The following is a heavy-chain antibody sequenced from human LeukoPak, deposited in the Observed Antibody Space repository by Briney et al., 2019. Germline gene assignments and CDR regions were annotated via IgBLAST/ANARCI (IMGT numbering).Heavy chain of an antibody. CDR1: GYTFTSYG. J-gene: IGHJ4*02. CDR2: ISSNDGNT. V-gene: IGHV1-18*01. CDR3: ARVDILTGYYFFDS. Sequence: APVKVSCKASGYTFTSYGISWVRQAPGQGLEWMGWISSNDGNTYYVQNFQGRVTMTTDTSTSTAYMELRNLRSDDTAVYYCARVDILTGYYFFDSWGQGTLVTVSS. D-gene: IGHD3-9*01.